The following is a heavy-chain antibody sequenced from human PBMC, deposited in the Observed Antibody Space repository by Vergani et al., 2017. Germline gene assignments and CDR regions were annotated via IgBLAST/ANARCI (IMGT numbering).Heavy chain of an antibody. CDR3: ASIVSGGSIPGGAY. D-gene: IGHD2-15*01. Sequence: QVQLQQWGAGLLKPSETLSLTCAVYGGSFSGYYWSWIRQPPGKGLEWIGEINHSGSTNYNPSLTSRVTISVDTSKNPFSLKLSSVTAADTAVYYCASIVSGGSIPGGAYWGQGTLVTVSS. CDR1: GGSFSGYY. J-gene: IGHJ4*02. CDR2: INHSGST. V-gene: IGHV4-34*01.